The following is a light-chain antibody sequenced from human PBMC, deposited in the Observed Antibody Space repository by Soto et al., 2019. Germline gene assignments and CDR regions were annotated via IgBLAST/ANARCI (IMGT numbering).Light chain of an antibody. Sequence: DIQMTQSPSTLSASVVYRVTITCRASQSISSRLAWYQQKPGKAPKLLIYKASSRDTGVPSRFSGSGSGTEFTLTISRLQPDDFATYYCQKYNSYPWKFGRGTKVDIK. J-gene: IGKJ1*01. CDR3: QKYNSYPWK. V-gene: IGKV1-5*03. CDR1: QSISSR. CDR2: KAS.